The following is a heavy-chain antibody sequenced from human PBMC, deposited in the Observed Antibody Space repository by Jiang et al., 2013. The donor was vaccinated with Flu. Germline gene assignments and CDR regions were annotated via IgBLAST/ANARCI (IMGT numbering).Heavy chain of an antibody. CDR1: GGSISSYY. J-gene: IGHJ5*02. Sequence: LLKPSETLSLTCTVSGGSISSYYWSWIRQPPGKGLEWIGYIYYSGSTNYNPSLKSRVTISVDTSKNQFSLKLSSVTAADTAVYYCARYSIGMATITAWFDPWGQGTLVTVSS. CDR3: ARYSIGMATITAWFDP. CDR2: IYYSGST. D-gene: IGHD5-24*01. V-gene: IGHV4-59*01.